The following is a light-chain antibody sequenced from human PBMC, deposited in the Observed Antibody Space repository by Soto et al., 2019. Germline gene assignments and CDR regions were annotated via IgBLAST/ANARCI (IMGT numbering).Light chain of an antibody. J-gene: IGKJ1*01. CDR1: QGISSA. V-gene: IGKV1-13*02. CDR2: GAS. CDR3: QQFNSLWT. Sequence: AIQLTQSPSSLSASVGDRVTITCRASQGISSALAWYQQKPGKAPKLLIYGASSLESGVPSRFSGSGSGTYFTLTISSLQPEDFATYYCQQFNSLWTFGQGTKVEIK.